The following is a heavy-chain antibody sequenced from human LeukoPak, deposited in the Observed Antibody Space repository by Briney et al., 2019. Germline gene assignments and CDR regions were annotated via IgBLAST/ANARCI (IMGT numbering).Heavy chain of an antibody. CDR3: AKRRGLELLYYYYMDV. J-gene: IGHJ6*03. V-gene: IGHV3-30*04. CDR1: GFTFSSYA. Sequence: GGSLRLSCAASGFTFSSYAMHWIRQAPGKGLEWVAVISYDGSNKYYADSVKGRFTISRDNSKNTLYLQMNSLRAEDTAVYYCAKRRGLELLYYYYMDVWGKGTTVTVSS. CDR2: ISYDGSNK. D-gene: IGHD1-7*01.